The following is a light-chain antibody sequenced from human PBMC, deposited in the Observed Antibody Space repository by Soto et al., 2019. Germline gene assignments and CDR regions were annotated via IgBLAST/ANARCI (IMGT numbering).Light chain of an antibody. J-gene: IGKJ5*01. CDR3: QQRSNWPP. CDR2: DAS. CDR1: QSVSSSF. V-gene: IGKV3-11*01. Sequence: EVVMTQSPASLSVSPVERATLSFRASQSVSSSFLAWYQQKPGQAPRLLIYDASNRATGIPARFSGSGSGTDFTLTISSLEPEDFAVYYCQQRSNWPPFGQGTRLEIK.